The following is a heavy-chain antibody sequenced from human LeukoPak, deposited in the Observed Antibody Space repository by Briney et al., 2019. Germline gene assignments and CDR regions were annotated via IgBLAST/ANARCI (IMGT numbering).Heavy chain of an antibody. CDR3: ARTLYYYDSSGYPPPFDY. Sequence: SQTLSLTCTVSGGSISSGGYYWSWIRQHPGKGLEWIGYIYYSGSTYYNPSLKSRVTISVDTSKNQFSLKLSSVTAADTAVYYCARTLYYYDSSGYPPPFDYWGQGTLVTVSS. V-gene: IGHV4-31*03. CDR2: IYYSGST. J-gene: IGHJ4*02. CDR1: GGSISSGGYY. D-gene: IGHD3-22*01.